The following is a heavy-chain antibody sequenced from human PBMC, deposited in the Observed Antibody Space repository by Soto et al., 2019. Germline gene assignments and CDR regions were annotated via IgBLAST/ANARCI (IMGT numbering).Heavy chain of an antibody. D-gene: IGHD3-16*02. V-gene: IGHV3-11*04. CDR2: ISSGGTTT. J-gene: IGHJ6*02. CDR3: ARRLGDDYVWGSYRPHYYYGMDV. Sequence: LRLSCAASGFRFSDHYMTWIRQAPGKGLEWVSKISSGGTTTYYADSVKGRFTISRDNAKNTLYLQMNSLRAEDTAVYYCARRLGDDYVWGSYRPHYYYGMDVWGQGTTVTVSS. CDR1: GFRFSDHY.